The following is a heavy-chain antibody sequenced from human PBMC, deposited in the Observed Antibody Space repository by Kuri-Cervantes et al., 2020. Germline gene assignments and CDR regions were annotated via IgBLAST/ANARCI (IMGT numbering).Heavy chain of an antibody. D-gene: IGHD3-22*01. Sequence: GESLKISCAASGFTFSSYSMNWVRQAPGKGLEWVSYISSSSSTIYYADSVKGRFTISRDNAKNSLYLQMNSLRAEDTAVYYCASHGYYDSNGFYEYFQYWGQGTLVTVSS. CDR2: ISSSSSTI. CDR3: ASHGYYDSNGFYEYFQY. J-gene: IGHJ1*01. V-gene: IGHV3-48*01. CDR1: GFTFSSYS.